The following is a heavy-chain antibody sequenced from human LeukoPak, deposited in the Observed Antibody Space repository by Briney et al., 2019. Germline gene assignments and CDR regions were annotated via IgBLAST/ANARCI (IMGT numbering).Heavy chain of an antibody. Sequence: SETLSLTCTVSGGSISSSSYYWGWIRQPPGKGLEWIGSIYYSGSTYYNPFLKSRVTISVDTSKNQFSLKLSSVTAADTAVYYCARVGSYRDNDYWGQGTLVTVSS. CDR2: IYYSGST. V-gene: IGHV4-39*07. D-gene: IGHD1-26*01. CDR3: ARVGSYRDNDY. CDR1: GGSISSSSYY. J-gene: IGHJ4*02.